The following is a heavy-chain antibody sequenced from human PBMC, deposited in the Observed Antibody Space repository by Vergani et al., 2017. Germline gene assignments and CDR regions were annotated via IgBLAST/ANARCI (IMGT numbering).Heavy chain of an antibody. V-gene: IGHV4-39*01. J-gene: IGHJ4*02. D-gene: IGHD5-18*01. CDR1: GGSISSSSYY. CDR2: IYYSGST. CDR3: ARQGGYSYGFNFDY. Sequence: QLQLQESGPGLVKPSETLSLTCTVSGGSISSSSYYWGWIRQPPGKGLELIGSIYYSGSTYYNPSLKSRVTISVDTSKNQFSLKLSSVTAADTAVYYCARQGGYSYGFNFDYWGQGTLVTVSS.